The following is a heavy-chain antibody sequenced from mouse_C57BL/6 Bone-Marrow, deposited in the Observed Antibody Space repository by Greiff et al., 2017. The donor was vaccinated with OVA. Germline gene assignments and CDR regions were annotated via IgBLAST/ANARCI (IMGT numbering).Heavy chain of an antibody. J-gene: IGHJ3*01. CDR3: ARCSSGLAWFAY. CDR2: INPNNGGT. CDR1: GYTFTDYN. V-gene: IGHV1-18*01. Sequence: VHVKQSGPELVKPGASVKIPCKASGYTFTDYNMDWVKQSHGKSLEWIGDINPNNGGTIYNQKFKGKATLTVDKSSSTAYMELRSLTSEDTAVYYCARCSSGLAWFAYWGQGTLVTVSA. D-gene: IGHD3-2*02.